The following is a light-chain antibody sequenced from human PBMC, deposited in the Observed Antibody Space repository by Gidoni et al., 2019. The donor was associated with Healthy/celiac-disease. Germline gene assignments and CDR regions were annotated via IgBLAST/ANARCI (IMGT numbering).Light chain of an antibody. J-gene: IGKJ4*01. V-gene: IGKV3-11*01. Sequence: IVLTQSPATLSLSQGESATPSCRASQSVSSYLAWYQQKRGQAPRLLNYDASNRATGIPARFSGSGSGTDFTLTSSSLEPEDFAVYYCQKRSNWPRTFGGGTKVEIK. CDR3: QKRSNWPRT. CDR2: DAS. CDR1: QSVSSY.